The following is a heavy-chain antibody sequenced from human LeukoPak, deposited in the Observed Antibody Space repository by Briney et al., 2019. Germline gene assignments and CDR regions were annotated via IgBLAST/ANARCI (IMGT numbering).Heavy chain of an antibody. CDR3: ARCYSNYVQGVFDY. Sequence: PSETLSLTCTVSGGSISSYYWSWIRQPPGKGLEWIRYIYYSGSTNYNPSLKSRVTISVDTSKNQFSLKLSSVTAADTAVYYCARCYSNYVQGVFDYWGQGTLVTVSS. V-gene: IGHV4-59*01. J-gene: IGHJ4*02. CDR1: GGSISSYY. D-gene: IGHD4-11*01. CDR2: IYYSGST.